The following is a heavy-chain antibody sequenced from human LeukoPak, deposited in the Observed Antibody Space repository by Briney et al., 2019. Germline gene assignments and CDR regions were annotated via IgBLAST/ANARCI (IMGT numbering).Heavy chain of an antibody. V-gene: IGHV1-2*02. Sequence: GASVKVSCKASGYTFTGYYMHWVRQAPGQGLEWMGWINPNRGATNYAQKFQGRVTMTRDTSISTAYMELSTLRSDDTAVYYCARGLLVRGSGWFDPWGQGTLVTVSS. CDR1: GYTFTGYY. CDR2: INPNRGAT. J-gene: IGHJ5*02. D-gene: IGHD3-10*01. CDR3: ARGLLVRGSGWFDP.